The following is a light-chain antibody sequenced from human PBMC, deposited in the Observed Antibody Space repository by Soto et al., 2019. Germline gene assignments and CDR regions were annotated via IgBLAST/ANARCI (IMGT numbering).Light chain of an antibody. CDR1: QSVSSH. V-gene: IGKV3-11*01. CDR3: QQRHSWPRT. CDR2: DAS. J-gene: IGKJ4*01. Sequence: EIVLTQSPATLSLSPGERVTLSCRASQSVSSHLAWYQQKPGQAPRLLIYDASNRATGIPARFSGSGSGTDFTLTISSLEPEDFAIYYCQQRHSWPRTFGGGTKVEIK.